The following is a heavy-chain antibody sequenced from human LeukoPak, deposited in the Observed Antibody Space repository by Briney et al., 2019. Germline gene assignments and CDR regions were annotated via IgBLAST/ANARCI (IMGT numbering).Heavy chain of an antibody. CDR1: GFTFSSYW. V-gene: IGHV3-7*01. Sequence: QPGGSLRLSCAASGFTFSSYWMNWARQAPGKGLEWVASINHNGNVNYYVDSMKGRFTISRDNAKNSLYLQMSNLRAEDTAVYYCARHSGGYAFDIWGQGTMVTVSS. CDR2: INHNGNVN. CDR3: ARHSGGYAFDI. J-gene: IGHJ3*02. D-gene: IGHD1-26*01.